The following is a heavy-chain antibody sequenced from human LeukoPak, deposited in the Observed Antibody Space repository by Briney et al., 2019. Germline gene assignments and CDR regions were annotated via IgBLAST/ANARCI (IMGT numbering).Heavy chain of an antibody. Sequence: SQTLSLTCALSGDSVSSNSAALHWINQSPSRGLDWVGRTYYRSKWYNDYAVSVKSRITINPDTSKNQFSLQLNSVTPEDTAVYYCACDYDFWSGYYENWFDPWGQGTLVTVSS. CDR2: TYYRSKWYN. J-gene: IGHJ5*02. CDR1: GDSVSSNSAA. V-gene: IGHV6-1*01. D-gene: IGHD3-3*01. CDR3: ACDYDFWSGYYENWFDP.